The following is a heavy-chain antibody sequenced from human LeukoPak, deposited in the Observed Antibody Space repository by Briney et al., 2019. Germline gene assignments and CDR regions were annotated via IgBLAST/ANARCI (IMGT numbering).Heavy chain of an antibody. CDR1: GFTFSGYS. J-gene: IGHJ4*02. CDR3: ARAFRPAAAGPVFDY. V-gene: IGHV3-21*01. Sequence: GGSLTLSCAASGFTFSGYSMNWVRQPPGKGLEWVSSIRSSSSYIYYADSVKGRFTISRDNAKNSLYLQMNSLRAEDTAVYYCARAFRPAAAGPVFDYWGQGTLVTVSS. CDR2: IRSSSSYI. D-gene: IGHD6-13*01.